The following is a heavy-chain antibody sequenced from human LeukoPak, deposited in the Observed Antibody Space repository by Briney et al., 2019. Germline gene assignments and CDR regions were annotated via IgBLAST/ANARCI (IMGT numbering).Heavy chain of an antibody. D-gene: IGHD6-6*01. CDR2: INHSGST. CDR1: GGSFSGYY. Sequence: SETLSLTCAVYGGSFSGYYWSWIRQPPGKGLEWIGEINHSGSTNYNPSLKSRVTISVDTSKNQFSLKLSSVTAADTAVYYCARADPSSSSRYFDYWGQGTLVTVSS. J-gene: IGHJ4*02. CDR3: ARADPSSSSRYFDY. V-gene: IGHV4-34*01.